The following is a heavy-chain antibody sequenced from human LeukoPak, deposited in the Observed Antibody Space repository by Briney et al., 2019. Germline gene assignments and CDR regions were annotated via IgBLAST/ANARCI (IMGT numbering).Heavy chain of an antibody. CDR2: ISGSGGST. Sequence: GGSLRLSCAASGFTFSSYAMSWVRQAPGKGLEWVSAISGSGGSTYYADSVKGRFTISRDNSKNTLYLQMNSLRAEDTAVYYCAKGPTKGYCSSTSCYIVDWFGPWGQGTLVTVSS. D-gene: IGHD2-2*02. CDR3: AKGPTKGYCSSTSCYIVDWFGP. J-gene: IGHJ5*02. V-gene: IGHV3-23*01. CDR1: GFTFSSYA.